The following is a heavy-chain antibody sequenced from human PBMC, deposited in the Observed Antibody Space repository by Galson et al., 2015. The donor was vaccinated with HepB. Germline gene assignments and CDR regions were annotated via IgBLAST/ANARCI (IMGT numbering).Heavy chain of an antibody. CDR1: GGSIISYY. V-gene: IGHV4-4*07. D-gene: IGHD3-22*01. CDR2: IYASGAT. J-gene: IGHJ1*01. CDR3: ARINNDGSGYLSEYFQH. Sequence: TLSLTCTVSGGSIISYYWSWIRQPAGKGLEWIGRIYASGATDYNPSLKSRVTMSVDTSKNQFSLKLSSVTAADTAVYYCARINNDGSGYLSEYFQHWGQGALVTVSS.